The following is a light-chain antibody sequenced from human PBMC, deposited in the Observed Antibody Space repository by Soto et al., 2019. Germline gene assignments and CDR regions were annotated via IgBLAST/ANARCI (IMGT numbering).Light chain of an antibody. CDR3: QQYGSSPYT. CDR2: GAS. CDR1: QSVSSSY. J-gene: IGKJ2*01. Sequence: EIVLTQSPGTLSLSPAERATLSCRASQSVSSSYLAWYQQKPGQAPRLLIYGASSRATGIPDRFSGSGSGTDFTLTISSLEPEDFAVYYCQQYGSSPYTFGQGTKLVIK. V-gene: IGKV3-20*01.